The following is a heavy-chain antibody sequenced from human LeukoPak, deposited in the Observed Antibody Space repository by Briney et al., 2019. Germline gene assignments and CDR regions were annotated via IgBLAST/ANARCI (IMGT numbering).Heavy chain of an antibody. Sequence: GGSLRLSCAASGFTFNNYAMSWVRRAPGKGLEWVSGISGSGGNTYYADSVKGRFTISRDNSKDTLFLQMDSLRVEDTAVYYCATFCSGGDCYSFAPWGQGTLVTVSS. CDR3: ATFCSGGDCYSFAP. V-gene: IGHV3-23*01. CDR2: ISGSGGNT. CDR1: GFTFNNYA. J-gene: IGHJ5*02. D-gene: IGHD2-15*01.